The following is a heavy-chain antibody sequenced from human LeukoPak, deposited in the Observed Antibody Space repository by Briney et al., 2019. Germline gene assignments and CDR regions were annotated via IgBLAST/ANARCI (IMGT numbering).Heavy chain of an antibody. D-gene: IGHD2-2*01. CDR2: INPNSGGT. CDR3: ARWGPSPGVPAAMGLFDY. J-gene: IGHJ4*02. Sequence: GASVKVSCKASGYTFTSYDINWVRQATGQGLEWMGWINPNSGGTNYAQKFQGRVTMTRDTSISTAYMELSRLRSDDTAVYYCARWGPSPGVPAAMGLFDYWGQGTLVTVSS. V-gene: IGHV1-2*02. CDR1: GYTFTSYD.